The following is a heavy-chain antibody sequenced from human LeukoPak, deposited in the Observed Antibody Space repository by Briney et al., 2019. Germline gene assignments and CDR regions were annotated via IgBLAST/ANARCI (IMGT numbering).Heavy chain of an antibody. D-gene: IGHD5-18*01. J-gene: IGHJ5*02. CDR3: ARLDTAMPSANWFDP. CDR2: FDPEDGET. Sequence: ASVKVSCKVSGYTLTELSMHWVRQAPGKGLEWMGGFDPEDGETIYAQKFQGRVTMTEDTSTDTAYMELRSLRSDDTAVYYCARLDTAMPSANWFDPWGQGTLVTVSS. V-gene: IGHV1-24*01. CDR1: GYTLTELS.